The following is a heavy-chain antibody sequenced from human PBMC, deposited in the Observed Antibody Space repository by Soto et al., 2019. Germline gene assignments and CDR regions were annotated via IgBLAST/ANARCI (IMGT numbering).Heavy chain of an antibody. D-gene: IGHD3-10*01. V-gene: IGHV3-74*01. CDR3: ARGVRGHYGFDV. Sequence: EVQLVESGGGLVQPGESLRLSCAASGFTFSDYWIHWVRQAPGKGLVWVSRIKFDGSSANYADSVKGRFTISRDNAKDTVYLQMNSLGAEDAAVFYCARGVRGHYGFDVWRQGTMVTVSS. CDR1: GFTFSDYW. J-gene: IGHJ3*01. CDR2: IKFDGSSA.